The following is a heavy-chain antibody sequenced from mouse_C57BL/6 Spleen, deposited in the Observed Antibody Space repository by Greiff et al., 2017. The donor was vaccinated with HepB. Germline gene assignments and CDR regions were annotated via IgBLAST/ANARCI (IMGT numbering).Heavy chain of an antibody. D-gene: IGHD2-3*01. CDR3: ARGDGRNSLFDY. V-gene: IGHV1-63*01. CDR1: GYTFTNYW. Sequence: QVQLQQSGAELVRPGTSVKMSCKASGYTFTNYWIGWAKQRPGHGLEWIGDIYPGGGYTNYNEKFKGKATLTADKSSSKAYMQFSSLTSEDSAIYYCARGDGRNSLFDYWGQGTTLTVSS. J-gene: IGHJ2*01. CDR2: IYPGGGYT.